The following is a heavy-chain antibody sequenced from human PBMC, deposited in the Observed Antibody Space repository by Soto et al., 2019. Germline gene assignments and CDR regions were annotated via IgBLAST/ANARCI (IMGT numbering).Heavy chain of an antibody. CDR3: AADYYYDSSGYYLSDY. D-gene: IGHD3-22*01. CDR2: ISYDGSNK. J-gene: IGHJ4*02. Sequence: PGGSLRLSCAASGFTFSSYGMHWVRQAPGKGLEWVAVISYDGSNKYYADSVKGRFTFSRDNSKNTLYLQMNSLRAEDTAVYYCAADYYYDSSGYYLSDYWGQGTLVTVPQ. CDR1: GFTFSSYG. V-gene: IGHV3-30*03.